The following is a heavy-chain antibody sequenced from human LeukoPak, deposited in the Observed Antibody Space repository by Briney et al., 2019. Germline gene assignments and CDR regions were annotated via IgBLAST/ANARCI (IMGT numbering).Heavy chain of an antibody. D-gene: IGHD1-1*01. CDR2: IYYSGSA. Sequence: PSQTLSLTCTVSGGSISSGGYYWTWIRQPPGEELEWIGYIYYSGSANYNPSLKSRVTISVDTSKNQFSLRLSSVTAADTAVYFCVRSQSNGNYYFDHWGQGTLVTVSS. J-gene: IGHJ4*02. CDR3: VRSQSNGNYYFDH. CDR1: GGSISSGGYY. V-gene: IGHV4-61*08.